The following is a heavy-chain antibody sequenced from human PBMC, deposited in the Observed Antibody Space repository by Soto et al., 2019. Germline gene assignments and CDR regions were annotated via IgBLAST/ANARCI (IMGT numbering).Heavy chain of an antibody. D-gene: IGHD2-21*01. CDR2: IYVTGAV. CDR1: GAALNSGNYY. CDR3: ARLRIATNNYKWFDP. Sequence: SETLSLTCSVSGAALNSGNYYWRWIRQVPGKGLEWIGHIYVTGAVDYNPSRRDRITISQDTSQRQFSLNLRLVTAADTAVYYCARLRIATNNYKWFDPWGQGTLVTVSS. V-gene: IGHV4-31*03. J-gene: IGHJ5*02.